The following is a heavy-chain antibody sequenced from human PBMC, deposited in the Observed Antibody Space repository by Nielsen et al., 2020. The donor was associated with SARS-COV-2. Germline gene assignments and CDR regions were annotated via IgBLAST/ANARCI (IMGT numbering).Heavy chain of an antibody. Sequence: GESLKISCAASGFTFSSYDMHWVRQATGKGLEWVSAIGTAGDTYYPGSVKGRFTISRENAKNSLYLQMNSLRAEDTAVYYCARVGPREIAVAGNYYHYGMDVWGQGTTVTVSS. V-gene: IGHV3-13*04. CDR2: IGTAGDT. J-gene: IGHJ6*02. CDR3: ARVGPREIAVAGNYYHYGMDV. CDR1: GFTFSSYD. D-gene: IGHD6-19*01.